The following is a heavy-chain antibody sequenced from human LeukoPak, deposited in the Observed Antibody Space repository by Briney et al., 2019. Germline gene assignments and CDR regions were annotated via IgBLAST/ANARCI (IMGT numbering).Heavy chain of an antibody. CDR2: IYYSGST. Sequence: KPSETLSLTCTVSGGSISSGDYYWSWIRQPPGKGLEWIGYIYYSGSTNYNPSLKSRVTMSVDTSKNQFSLKLSSVTAADTAVYYCARDLTGGSLFDLWGQGTLATVSS. D-gene: IGHD2-15*01. J-gene: IGHJ5*02. V-gene: IGHV4-61*08. CDR3: ARDLTGGSLFDL. CDR1: GGSISSGDYY.